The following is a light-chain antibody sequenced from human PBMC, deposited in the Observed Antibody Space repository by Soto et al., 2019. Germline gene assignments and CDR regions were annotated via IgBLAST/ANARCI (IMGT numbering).Light chain of an antibody. Sequence: EVVMTQSPGTLSLSPGEAATLSCRASQSVSDNYLAWYQQKPGQSPRLVIYDASSRATGIPDRFSGSGSGTDFTLTISRLEPEDFAVYYCQQHGSSPRTFGQGTKVDIK. CDR1: QSVSDNY. J-gene: IGKJ1*01. V-gene: IGKV3-20*01. CDR3: QQHGSSPRT. CDR2: DAS.